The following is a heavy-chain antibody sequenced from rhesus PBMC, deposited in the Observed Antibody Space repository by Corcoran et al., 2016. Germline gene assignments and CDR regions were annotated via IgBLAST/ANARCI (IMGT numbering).Heavy chain of an antibody. CDR3: ARVAVTYWYFDL. CDR2: NYGSSTST. CDR1: GGSISDSYR. V-gene: IGHV4S10*01. D-gene: IGHD4-23*01. J-gene: IGHJ2*01. Sequence: QVQLQESGPGVVKPSETLSLTCAVSGGSISDSYRWSWIRQPPGKGLEWLGYNYGSSTSTTYNPSLKSRVTISKDTSKNQFSLKLSSVTAADTAVFYCARVAVTYWYFDLWGPGTPITISS.